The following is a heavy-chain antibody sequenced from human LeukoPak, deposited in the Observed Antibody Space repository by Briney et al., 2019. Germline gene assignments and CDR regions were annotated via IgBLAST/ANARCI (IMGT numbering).Heavy chain of an antibody. CDR3: ARDRDTGYYDSLKPHYYMDV. CDR1: GGTLSSYA. Sequence: SVKVSCKASGGTLSSYAISWVRQAPGQGLERMGRIIPIFGTANYAQKFQGRVTITADKSTSTAYMELSSLRSEDTAVYYCARDRDTGYYDSLKPHYYMDVWGKGTTVTVSS. CDR2: IIPIFGTA. D-gene: IGHD3-3*01. J-gene: IGHJ6*03. V-gene: IGHV1-69*06.